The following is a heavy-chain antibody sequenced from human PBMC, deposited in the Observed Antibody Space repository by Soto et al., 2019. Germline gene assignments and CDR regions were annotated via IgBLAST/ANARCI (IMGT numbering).Heavy chain of an antibody. CDR1: GFTVSSNY. CDR3: ARETPDDYGDYVFDY. Sequence: EVQLVESGGGLVQPGGSLRLSCADSGFTVSSNYMSWVRQAPGKGLEWVSVIYSGGSTYYADSVKGRFTISRDNSKNTLYLQMNSLRAEDTAVYYCARETPDDYGDYVFDYWGQGTLVTVSS. CDR2: IYSGGST. D-gene: IGHD4-17*01. V-gene: IGHV3-66*01. J-gene: IGHJ4*02.